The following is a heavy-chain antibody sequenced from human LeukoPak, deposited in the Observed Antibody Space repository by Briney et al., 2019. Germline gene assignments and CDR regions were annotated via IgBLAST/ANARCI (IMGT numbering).Heavy chain of an antibody. CDR3: AREVAGHDTAWLHAFDI. J-gene: IGHJ3*02. CDR2: IKPDGSAA. Sequence: GGSLRLSCTDSGFTFSMYWMSWVRQAPGKGLEWLASIKPDGSAAIYVDSMKGRFTISRDNAKNSLYLQMNSLTVEDTAVYYCAREVAGHDTAWLHAFDIWGQGAMVTVSS. CDR1: GFTFSMYW. D-gene: IGHD3-9*01. V-gene: IGHV3-7*01.